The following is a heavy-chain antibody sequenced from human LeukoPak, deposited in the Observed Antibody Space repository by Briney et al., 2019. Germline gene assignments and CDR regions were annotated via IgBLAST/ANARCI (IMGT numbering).Heavy chain of an antibody. CDR3: AKAPASGYGTPCYFDY. CDR2: ISWNSGSI. CDR1: GFTFDDYD. J-gene: IGHJ4*02. D-gene: IGHD5-18*01. Sequence: GGSLRLSCAASGFTFDDYDMHWVRQAPGKGLEWVSGISWNSGSIGYADSVKGRFTISRDNAKNSLYLQMNSLRAEDTALYYCAKAPASGYGTPCYFDYWGQGTLVTVSS. V-gene: IGHV3-9*01.